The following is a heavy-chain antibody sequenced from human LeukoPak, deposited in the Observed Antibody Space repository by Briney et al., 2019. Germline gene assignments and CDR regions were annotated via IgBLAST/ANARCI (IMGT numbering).Heavy chain of an antibody. Sequence: ASVKVSCKASGYTFTGYYMHWVRQAPGQGLEWMGWINPNSGGTNYAQKFQGRVTMTRDTSISTAYMELSRLRSDDTAVYYCARGYCSSTSCYTDFDYWGREPWSPSPQ. CDR2: INPNSGGT. CDR1: GYTFTGYY. V-gene: IGHV1-2*02. D-gene: IGHD2-2*02. CDR3: ARGYCSSTSCYTDFDY. J-gene: IGHJ4*02.